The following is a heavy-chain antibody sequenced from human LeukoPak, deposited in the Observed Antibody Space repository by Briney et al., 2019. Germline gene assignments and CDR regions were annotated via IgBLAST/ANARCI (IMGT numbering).Heavy chain of an antibody. CDR2: INPNSGGT. Sequence: VASVKVSCKASGYTFTGYYMHWVRQAPGQGLEWVGWINPNSGGTNYAQKFQGRVTMTRDTSISTAYMELSRLRSDVTAAYYCARALGIADYYYGMDVWGQGTTVTVSS. CDR3: ARALGIADYYYGMDV. V-gene: IGHV1-2*02. CDR1: GYTFTGYY. J-gene: IGHJ6*02. D-gene: IGHD6-13*01.